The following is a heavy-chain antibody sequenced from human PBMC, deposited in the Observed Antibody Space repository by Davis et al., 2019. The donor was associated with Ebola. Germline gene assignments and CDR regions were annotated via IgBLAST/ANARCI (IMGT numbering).Heavy chain of an antibody. D-gene: IGHD6-13*01. Sequence: AASVKVSCTASSGIFSSYATSWVRHAPGQGLEWMGRIIPIFGTANYAQKFQGRVTITADKSTSTAYMELISLRSEDTAVDYCARVPQLVSNEYYFDDWGQGTLVTVSS. CDR1: SGIFSSYA. CDR3: ARVPQLVSNEYYFDD. CDR2: IIPIFGTA. J-gene: IGHJ4*02. V-gene: IGHV1-69*06.